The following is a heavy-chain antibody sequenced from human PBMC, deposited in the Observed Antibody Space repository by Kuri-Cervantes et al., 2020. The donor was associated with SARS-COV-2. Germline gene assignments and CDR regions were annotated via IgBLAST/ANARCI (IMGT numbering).Heavy chain of an antibody. CDR2: ISYDGSNK. J-gene: IGHJ4*02. D-gene: IGHD3-22*01. CDR3: AKDRDYYDSSGSSFDY. V-gene: IGHV3-30*18. Sequence: GGSLRLSCAASGLTFSSYGMHWVRQAPGKGLEWVAVISYDGSNKYYADSVKGRFTISRDNSKNTLYLQMNSLRAEDTAVYYCAKDRDYYDSSGSSFDYWGQGTLVTVSS. CDR1: GLTFSSYG.